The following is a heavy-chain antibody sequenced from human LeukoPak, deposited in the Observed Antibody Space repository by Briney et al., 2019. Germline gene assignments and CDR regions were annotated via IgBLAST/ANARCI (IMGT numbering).Heavy chain of an antibody. CDR1: GFTFSSSW. CDR3: VASSGYPAYFDY. CDR2: INSDGSST. Sequence: GGSLRLSCAASGFTFSSSWMHWVRQAPGKGLVWVSRINSDGSSTSYADSVKGRFTISRDNAKNTLYLQMNSLRAEDTAVYYCVASSGYPAYFDYWGQGTLVTVSS. J-gene: IGHJ4*02. D-gene: IGHD3-22*01. V-gene: IGHV3-74*01.